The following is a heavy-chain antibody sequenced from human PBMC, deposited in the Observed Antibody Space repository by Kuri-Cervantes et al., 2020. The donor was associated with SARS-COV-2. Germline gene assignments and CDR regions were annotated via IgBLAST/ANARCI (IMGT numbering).Heavy chain of an antibody. CDR3: ARFEEFFDY. Sequence: LRLSCTVSGGPISSGSYYWSWIRQPAGKGLEWIGYIYTSGSTNYNPSLKSRVTISVDTSKNQFSLKLSSVTAADTAVYYCARFEEFFDYWGQGTLVTVSS. CDR2: IYTSGST. D-gene: IGHD3-10*01. J-gene: IGHJ4*02. CDR1: GGPISSGSYY. V-gene: IGHV4-61*09.